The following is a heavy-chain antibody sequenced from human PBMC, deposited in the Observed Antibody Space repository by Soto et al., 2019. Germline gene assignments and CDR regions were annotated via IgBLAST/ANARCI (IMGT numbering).Heavy chain of an antibody. CDR3: CSLDYGQGY. CDR1: GYTFTNHH. D-gene: IGHD3-10*01. Sequence: QVQLAQSGAEVKKPGASVKVSCKASGYTFTNHHMHCVRQVPGEGLEWMGMINPRGGSTNYPQKFQGRLTMTRDTSTSTAYMELSRLTYDDTALYYCCSLDYGQGYGGQGTLVTVSS. J-gene: IGHJ4*02. CDR2: INPRGGST. V-gene: IGHV1-46*03.